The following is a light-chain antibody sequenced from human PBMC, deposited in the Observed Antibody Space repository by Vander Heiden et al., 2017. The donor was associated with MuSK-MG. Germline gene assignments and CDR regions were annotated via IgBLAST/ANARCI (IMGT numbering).Light chain of an antibody. CDR1: QSISDY. Sequence: DIQMTQSPSSLSASVGDRVTITCRASQSISDYLNWYQQKPGKAPKLVIYGASSLQSGVSSRFSGSGSGTDFTLTISNLQPEDFATYYCQQSYSTLFTFGPGTKVDIK. J-gene: IGKJ3*01. V-gene: IGKV1-39*01. CDR2: GAS. CDR3: QQSYSTLFT.